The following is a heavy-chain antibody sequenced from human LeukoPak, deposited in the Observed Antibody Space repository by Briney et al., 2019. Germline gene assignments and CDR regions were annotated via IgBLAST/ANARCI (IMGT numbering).Heavy chain of an antibody. D-gene: IGHD3-22*01. Sequence: GGSLRLSCAASGFTFSSYEMNWVRQAPGKGLEWVSYISSSGSTIYYADSVKGRFTISRVNSKSVVDLQMNSLRAEDTAMYYCVESSSAYSHFGDNWGQGTQVTVSS. CDR2: ISSSGSTI. CDR1: GFTFSSYE. CDR3: VESSSAYSHFGDN. V-gene: IGHV3-48*03. J-gene: IGHJ4*02.